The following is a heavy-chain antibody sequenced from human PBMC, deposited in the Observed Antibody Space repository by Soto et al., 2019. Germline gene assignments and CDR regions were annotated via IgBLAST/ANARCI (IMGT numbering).Heavy chain of an antibody. Sequence: EVQLLESGGGLVQPGGSPRLSCAASGFTFSNYAMSWVRQAPGKGLDWVSTISVPDGSTYYADSVKGRFTISRDNSKNTLYLQMNSRRAEDTAIDYCAKRWLSPYCEGGSCSTPCAYGGQGTLVTVSS. J-gene: IGHJ4*02. CDR1: GFTFSNYA. CDR2: ISVPDGST. D-gene: IGHD2-15*01. CDR3: AKRWLSPYCEGGSCSTPCAY. V-gene: IGHV3-23*01.